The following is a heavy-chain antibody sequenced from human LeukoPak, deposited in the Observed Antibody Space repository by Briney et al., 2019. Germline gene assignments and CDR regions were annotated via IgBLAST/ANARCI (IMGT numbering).Heavy chain of an antibody. D-gene: IGHD6-19*01. Sequence: ASVKVSCKASGHTFTGYYMHWVRQALGQGLEWMGWINPNSGGTNHAQKFQGRVSMTRDTSISTAHMELSRLRSDDTAVYYCAQSSGWDSLKYWGQGTLVTVSS. CDR2: INPNSGGT. CDR1: GHTFTGYY. V-gene: IGHV1-2*02. J-gene: IGHJ4*02. CDR3: AQSSGWDSLKY.